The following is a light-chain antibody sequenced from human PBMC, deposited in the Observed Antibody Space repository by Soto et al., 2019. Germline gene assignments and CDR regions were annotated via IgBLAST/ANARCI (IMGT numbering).Light chain of an antibody. CDR3: QLYGSSTR. J-gene: IGKJ3*01. Sequence: EIVLTQSPGTLSLSPGERATLSCRASQTVSSSYLAWYQQKPGQAPRLLIYDASNRATGVPDRFSGSGSGTDFTLTISRLEPEDFAVYYCQLYGSSTRFGPGTTVDMK. CDR1: QTVSSSY. CDR2: DAS. V-gene: IGKV3-20*01.